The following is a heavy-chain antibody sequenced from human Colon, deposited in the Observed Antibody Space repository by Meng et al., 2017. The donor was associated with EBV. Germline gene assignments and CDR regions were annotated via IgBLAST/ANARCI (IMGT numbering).Heavy chain of an antibody. CDR2: ININTGNP. D-gene: IGHD6-19*01. CDR3: ARGNGWRFDY. V-gene: IGHV7-4-1*01. Sequence: QLQLVQLGAEWKKPWGAVKVSCQAAGYTFTSSSMNWVRHAPGQGLEWMGWININTGNPTYAHGFTERFVFSLDTSVSTAYLQIDSLKADDTAVYYCARGNGWRFDYWGQGTLVTVSS. J-gene: IGHJ4*02. CDR1: GYTFTSSS.